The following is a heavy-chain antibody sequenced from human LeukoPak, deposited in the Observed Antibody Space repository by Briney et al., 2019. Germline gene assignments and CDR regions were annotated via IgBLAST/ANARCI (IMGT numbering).Heavy chain of an antibody. D-gene: IGHD4-17*01. V-gene: IGHV3-23*01. J-gene: IGHJ4*02. CDR3: AKGGVRPVTTGDY. CDR1: GFPFTIYA. CDR2: ISESGGST. Sequence: GGSLRLSCAASGFPFTIYAMSWVRPAPGKGPEWVSGISESGGSTYYVDSVKGRFTISRDNSKNTVYLQMNSLRAEDTAIYYCAKGGVRPVTTGDYWGQGTLVTVSS.